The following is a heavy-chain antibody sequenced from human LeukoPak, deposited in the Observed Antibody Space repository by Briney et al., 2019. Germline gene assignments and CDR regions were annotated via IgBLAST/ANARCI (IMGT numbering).Heavy chain of an antibody. J-gene: IGHJ4*02. Sequence: GGSLRLSCVASAFTFSSYSMNWVRQAPGKGLEWVSSISSSGSYIYYADSVKGRFTISRDNAKNSLYLQMNSLRAEDTAVYYCARDRTFGGVIANGIDYWGQGTLVTVSS. CDR2: ISSSGSYI. V-gene: IGHV3-21*01. CDR1: AFTFSSYS. CDR3: ARDRTFGGVIANGIDY. D-gene: IGHD3-16*02.